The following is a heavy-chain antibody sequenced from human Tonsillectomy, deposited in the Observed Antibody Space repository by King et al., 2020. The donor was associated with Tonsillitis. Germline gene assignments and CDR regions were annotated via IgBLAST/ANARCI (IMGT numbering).Heavy chain of an antibody. Sequence: VQLQESGPGLVKPSETLSLTCTVSGGSISSSSYYWGWIRQPPGKGLEWIGNIYYSGSTYYNPSLKSRVTISVDTSKNQFSLKLSSVTAADTAVYYCARHRPRPYDSSGYYQSWGQGTLVTVSS. CDR3: ARHRPRPYDSSGYYQS. CDR1: GGSISSSSYY. CDR2: IYYSGST. V-gene: IGHV4-39*01. D-gene: IGHD3-22*01. J-gene: IGHJ4*02.